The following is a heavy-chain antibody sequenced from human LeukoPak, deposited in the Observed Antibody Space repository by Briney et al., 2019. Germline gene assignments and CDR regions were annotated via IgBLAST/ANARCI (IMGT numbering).Heavy chain of an antibody. V-gene: IGHV3-20*04. D-gene: IGHD3-22*01. J-gene: IGHJ4*02. CDR2: INWNGGSK. CDR3: AKDIGPLTYDYDTSAYSGAFEY. CDR1: GFTFDDYG. Sequence: WGSLRLSCAASGFTFDDYGMSWVRQAPGKGLEWVSGINWNGGSKGYSVSVKGRFTISTDNAKNSLYLQMNSLRAEDTALYYCAKDIGPLTYDYDTSAYSGAFEYWGQGTLVTVSS.